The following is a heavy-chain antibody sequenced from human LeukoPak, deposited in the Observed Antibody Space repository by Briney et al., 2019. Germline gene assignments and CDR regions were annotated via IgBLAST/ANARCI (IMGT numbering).Heavy chain of an antibody. CDR3: ARSLSPAVGGKYYYFYGMDV. CDR1: GGSISSYY. V-gene: IGHV4-59*01. Sequence: PSETLSLTCTVSGGSISSYYWSWIRQPPGKGLEWIGYIYYRGSTNYNPSLKSRVTVSVDTSKNHFSLKLTSVTAADTAVYYCARSLSPAVGGKYYYFYGMDVWGQGTTVTVSS. D-gene: IGHD3-3*01. J-gene: IGHJ6*02. CDR2: IYYRGST.